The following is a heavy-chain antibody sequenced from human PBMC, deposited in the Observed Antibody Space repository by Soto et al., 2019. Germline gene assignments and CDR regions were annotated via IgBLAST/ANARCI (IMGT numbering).Heavy chain of an antibody. CDR3: ARSEATGFDY. CDR2: IYYSGST. D-gene: IGHD5-12*01. Sequence: SETLSLTCTVSGGSISSYYWSWIRQPPGKGLEWIGYIYYSGSTNYNPSLKSRVTISVDTSKNHFSLKLSSVTAADTAVYYCARSEATGFDYWGQGTLVTVPS. V-gene: IGHV4-59*01. CDR1: GGSISSYY. J-gene: IGHJ4*02.